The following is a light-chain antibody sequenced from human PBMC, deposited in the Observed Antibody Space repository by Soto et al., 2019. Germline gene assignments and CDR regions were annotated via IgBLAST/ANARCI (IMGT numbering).Light chain of an antibody. Sequence: DIQMTQSPSSLSASVGDRVTITCRASQSISSYLNWYQQKPGKAPKLLIYAASSLQSGVPSRFSGNGSGTDFTLTISSLQPEDFATYDCQQSYSTPLFTFGPGTKVYIK. J-gene: IGKJ3*01. CDR3: QQSYSTPLFT. CDR1: QSISSY. V-gene: IGKV1-39*01. CDR2: AAS.